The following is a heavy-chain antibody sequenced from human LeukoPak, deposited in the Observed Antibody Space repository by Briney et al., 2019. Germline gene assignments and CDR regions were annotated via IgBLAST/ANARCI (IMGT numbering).Heavy chain of an antibody. CDR1: GFTFSSYS. J-gene: IGHJ4*02. Sequence: GGSLRLSCAASGFTFSSYSMNWVRQAPGKGLEWVSYISSSSSTIYYADSVKGRFTISRDNAKNSLYLQMNSLRAEDTAVYYCAREGYGPGSHIDYWGQGTLVTVSS. CDR2: ISSSSSTI. CDR3: AREGYGPGSHIDY. D-gene: IGHD3-10*01. V-gene: IGHV3-48*04.